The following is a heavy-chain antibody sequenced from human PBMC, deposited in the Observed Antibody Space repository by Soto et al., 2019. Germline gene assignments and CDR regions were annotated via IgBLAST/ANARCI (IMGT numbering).Heavy chain of an antibody. D-gene: IGHD4-17*01. CDR2: ISSSSSNI. CDR1: GFIFSSYT. J-gene: IGHJ4*02. Sequence: PGVSLRLSCAASGFIFSSYTMAWVRQAPGKGLEWVSSISSSSSNIEYADSVKGRFSVSRDNANNSLFLQINSLRAEDTAIYYCAREDYGGASPRFDYWGLGALVNV. V-gene: IGHV3-21*04. CDR3: AREDYGGASPRFDY.